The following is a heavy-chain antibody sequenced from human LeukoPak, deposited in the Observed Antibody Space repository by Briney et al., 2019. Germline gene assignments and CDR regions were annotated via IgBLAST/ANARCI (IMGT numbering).Heavy chain of an antibody. D-gene: IGHD4-23*01. CDR2: ISGSGGST. J-gene: IGHJ4*02. V-gene: IGHV3-23*01. CDR1: GFTVSSNY. CDR3: AKDGVDNYGGNSGNYFDY. Sequence: GRSLRLSCAASGFTVSSNYMSWVRQAPGKGLEWVSAISGSGGSTYYADSVKGRFTISRDNSKNTLYLQMNSLRAEDTAVYYCAKDGVDNYGGNSGNYFDYWGQGTLVTVSS.